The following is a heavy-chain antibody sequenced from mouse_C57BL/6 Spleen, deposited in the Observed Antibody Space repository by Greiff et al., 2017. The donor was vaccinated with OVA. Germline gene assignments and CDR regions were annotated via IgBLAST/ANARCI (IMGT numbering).Heavy chain of an antibody. D-gene: IGHD1-1*01. J-gene: IGHJ3*01. CDR3: ARTTTERGFAY. CDR1: GYTFTSYW. V-gene: IGHV1-50*01. CDR2: IDPSDSST. Sequence: QVQLQQPGAELVKPGASVKLSCKASGYTFTSYWMQWVKQRPGQGLEWIGEIDPSDSSTNYNQKFKGKATLTVDTSSSTAYMQLSSLTSEDSAVYYCARTTTERGFAYWGQGTLVTVSA.